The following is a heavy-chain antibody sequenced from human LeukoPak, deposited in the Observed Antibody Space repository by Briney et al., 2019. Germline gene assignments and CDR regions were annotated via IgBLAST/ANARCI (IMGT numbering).Heavy chain of an antibody. CDR2: VYTSGST. D-gene: IGHD1-7*01. Sequence: PSETLSLTCSVSGGSISGYYWTWIRQPAGKGLEWIGRVYTSGSTHYNPSLKTRLTMSVDTSKNQFSLKLSSVTAADTAVYYCARLITGTTTAFDIWGQGTMVTVSS. CDR3: ARLITGTTTAFDI. CDR1: GGSISGYY. V-gene: IGHV4-4*07. J-gene: IGHJ3*02.